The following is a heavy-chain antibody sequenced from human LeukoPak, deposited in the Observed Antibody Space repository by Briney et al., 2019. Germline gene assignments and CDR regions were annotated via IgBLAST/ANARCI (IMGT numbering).Heavy chain of an antibody. Sequence: GGSLRLSCAGSGFTFSSYTMNWVRQAPEKGLEWVSSISSSATYIYYADSVRGRFTISRDNAKSSLYLQMSGLRVEDSAEYYCATNVGYGSGNGGGDWGQGTVVSVSS. CDR3: ATNVGYGSGNGGGD. CDR2: ISSSATYI. V-gene: IGHV3-21*01. CDR1: GFTFSSYT. D-gene: IGHD3-10*01. J-gene: IGHJ4*02.